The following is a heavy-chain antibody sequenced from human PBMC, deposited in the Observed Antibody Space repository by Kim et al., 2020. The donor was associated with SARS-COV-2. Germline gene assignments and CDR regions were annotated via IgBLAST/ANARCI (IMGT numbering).Heavy chain of an antibody. J-gene: IGHJ6*01. Sequence: GGSLRLSCAVSGLTLDDYSLSWVRQAPGKGLEWVSYISRSGSDIFYAASEGGLSVTRSRDAKKSLYVLLNLLVADTTAVYYCARDDGGYGDGYYG. D-gene: IGHD5-12*01. CDR1: GLTLDDYS. V-gene: IGHV3-11*04. CDR3: ARDDGGYGDGYYG. CDR2: ISRSGSDI.